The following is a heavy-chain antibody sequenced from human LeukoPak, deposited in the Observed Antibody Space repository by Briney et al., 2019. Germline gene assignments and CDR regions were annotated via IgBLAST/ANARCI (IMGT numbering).Heavy chain of an antibody. V-gene: IGHV3-33*06. D-gene: IGHD3-3*01. J-gene: IGHJ6*03. CDR1: GFTFSSYG. CDR3: AKVGVGNNFWSGSSHFFYYMDV. CDR2: ISYEGSKR. Sequence: PGRSLRLSCAASGFTFSSYGMRWVRQAPGKGLEWVSLISYEGSKRYYAASVGGRFNISRDNSKNTLYLQINSLRAEDTAIYYCAKVGVGNNFWSGSSHFFYYMDVWGKGTTVTVSS.